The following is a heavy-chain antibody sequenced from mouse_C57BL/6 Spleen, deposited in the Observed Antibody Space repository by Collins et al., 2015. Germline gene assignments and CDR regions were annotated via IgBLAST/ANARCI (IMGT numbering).Heavy chain of an antibody. CDR3: ARGDLLSYAMDY. D-gene: IGHD2-1*01. J-gene: IGHJ4*01. Sequence: QVQLQQPGAELVKPGASVKLSCKASGYTFTSYWMHWVKQRPGQGLEWIGMIHPNSGSTNYNEKFKSKATLTVDKSSSTAYMQLSSLTSEDSAVYYCARGDLLSYAMDYWGQGTSVTVSS. V-gene: IGHV1-64*01. CDR2: IHPNSGST. CDR1: GYTFTSYW.